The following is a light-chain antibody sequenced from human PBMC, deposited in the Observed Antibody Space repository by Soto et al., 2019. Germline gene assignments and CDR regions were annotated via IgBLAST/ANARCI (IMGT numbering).Light chain of an antibody. CDR1: QSVSNNY. Sequence: EIMMTQSPATLSVSPGERATLSCRASQSVSNNYLAWYQQKPGQAPRLLIYGASSRATGIPDRFSGSGSGTDFTLTITRLEPEDFAVYFCQQYDVSPITFGLGTRLEI. CDR3: QQYDVSPIT. J-gene: IGKJ5*01. V-gene: IGKV3-20*01. CDR2: GAS.